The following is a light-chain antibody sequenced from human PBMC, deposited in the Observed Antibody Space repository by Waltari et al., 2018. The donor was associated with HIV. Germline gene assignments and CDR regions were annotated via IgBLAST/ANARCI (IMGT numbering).Light chain of an antibody. CDR2: DAS. J-gene: IGKJ1*01. Sequence: VMTQSQATLLVPQGERVTPTCRASRGVSINLAWYQQTPGQAPRLLIYDASTRASGVPARFSGSGSGTDFTLTITSLQSEDFAVYYCQQYNNWPPWTFGQGTRVQIK. V-gene: IGKV3-15*01. CDR3: QQYNNWPPWT. CDR1: RGVSIN.